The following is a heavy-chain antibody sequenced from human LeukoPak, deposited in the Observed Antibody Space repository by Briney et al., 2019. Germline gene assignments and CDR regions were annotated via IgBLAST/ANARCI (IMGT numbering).Heavy chain of an antibody. V-gene: IGHV3-9*01. D-gene: IGHD4-23*01. CDR1: GFTFDDYA. J-gene: IGHJ4*02. CDR2: ISWNSGSI. Sequence: GGSLRLSCAASGFTFDDYAMHWVRQAPGKGLEWVSGISWNSGSIGYADSVKGRFTISRDNAKNSLYLQMNSLRAEDTALYYCARSPTVVTDYFDSWGQGTLVTVSS. CDR3: ARSPTVVTDYFDS.